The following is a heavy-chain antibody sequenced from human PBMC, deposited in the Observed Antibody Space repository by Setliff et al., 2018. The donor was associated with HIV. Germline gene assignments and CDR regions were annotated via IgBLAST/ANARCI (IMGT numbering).Heavy chain of an antibody. Sequence: GGSLRLSCAASGFTFNTYHMNWVRQAPGKGLEWVASISTSSSEIHYADSVKGRFTISRDNAEDSLYLQMNSLRDEDTAIYYCARSQGSRGYVNWFDPWGQGTLVTVSS. J-gene: IGHJ5*02. V-gene: IGHV3-21*01. CDR2: ISTSSSEI. D-gene: IGHD3-22*01. CDR3: ARSQGSRGYVNWFDP. CDR1: GFTFNTYH.